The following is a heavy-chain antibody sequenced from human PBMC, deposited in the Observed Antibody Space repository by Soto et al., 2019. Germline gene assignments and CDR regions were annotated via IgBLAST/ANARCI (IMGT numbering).Heavy chain of an antibody. CDR2: MNPNSGDT. D-gene: IGHD3-10*01. CDR1: GYTFSSYD. J-gene: IGHJ6*03. V-gene: IGHV1-8*01. Sequence: HVQLVQSGAEVKKPGASVKVSCKASGYTFSSYDINWVRQATGQGLEWMGWMNPNSGDTNYPQKFQGRVTMTRNTSIATAYMELSSLRSEDTAVYYCARGLKFTTPLVRGVNPYYYYYMDVWGEGTTVTVSS. CDR3: ARGLKFTTPLVRGVNPYYYYYMDV.